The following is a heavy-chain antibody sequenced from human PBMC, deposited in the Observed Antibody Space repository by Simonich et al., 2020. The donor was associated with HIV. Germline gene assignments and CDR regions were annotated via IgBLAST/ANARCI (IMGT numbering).Heavy chain of an antibody. V-gene: IGHV4-34*01. J-gene: IGHJ6*02. CDR1: GGSFSGYY. CDR2: INHCGRN. D-gene: IGHD2-2*01. Sequence: QVQLQQWGAGLLKPSETLSLTCAVYGGSFSGYYWSWIRPPPGKGREWIGEINHCGRNNYNPSLKGRVTISVDTSKNQFSLKLSSVTAADTAVYYCAREGGGYCSSTSCRYYYYGMDVWGQGTTVTVSS. CDR3: AREGGGYCSSTSCRYYYYGMDV.